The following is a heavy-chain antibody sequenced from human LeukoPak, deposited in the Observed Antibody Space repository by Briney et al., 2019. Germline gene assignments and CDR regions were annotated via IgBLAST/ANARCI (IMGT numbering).Heavy chain of an antibody. CDR2: IKSKTDGGTT. V-gene: IGHV3-15*01. CDR1: GFTFSNAW. CDR3: TTALLVLDAFDI. Sequence: GGSLRLSCAASGFTFSNAWMSWVRQAPGKGLEWVGRIKSKTDGGTTDYAAPVKGRFTISRDDSKNTLYLQMNSLKTEDTAVYYSTTALLVLDAFDIWGQGTMVTVSS. J-gene: IGHJ3*02. D-gene: IGHD2/OR15-2a*01.